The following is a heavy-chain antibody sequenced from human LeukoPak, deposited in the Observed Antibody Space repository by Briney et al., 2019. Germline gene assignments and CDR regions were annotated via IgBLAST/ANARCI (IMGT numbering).Heavy chain of an antibody. V-gene: IGHV3-23*01. CDR3: TKDFRGSGYSFDY. D-gene: IGHD3-10*01. Sequence: GGSLRLSCAASGFTFSSYAMSWVRQAPGKGLEWVSAISGSGGSTYYADSVKGRFTISRDNSKNTLYLQMDSLRAEDTAIYYCTKDFRGSGYSFDYWGQGTPVTVSS. CDR1: GFTFSSYA. J-gene: IGHJ4*02. CDR2: ISGSGGST.